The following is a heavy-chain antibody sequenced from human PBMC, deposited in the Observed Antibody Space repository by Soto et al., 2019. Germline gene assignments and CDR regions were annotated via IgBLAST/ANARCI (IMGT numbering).Heavy chain of an antibody. CDR2: ISKDGRVI. D-gene: IGHD3-10*01. CDR3: VRSRSGAVPDSFAY. Sequence: QVQLVESGGGVVPPGRSLRLSCAASGFMFSRYAMHWVRQAPGKGLEWVAVISKDGRVIYYADSVKGRFTISRDKSKNMVYLQLNSLRDEDTAVFYCVRSRSGAVPDSFAYWGQGTLVTVAS. J-gene: IGHJ4*02. CDR1: GFMFSRYA. V-gene: IGHV3-30*04.